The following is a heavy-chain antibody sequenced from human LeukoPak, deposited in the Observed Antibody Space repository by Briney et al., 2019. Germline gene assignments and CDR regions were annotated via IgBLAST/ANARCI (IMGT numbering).Heavy chain of an antibody. V-gene: IGHV3-21*01. D-gene: IGHD1-1*01. CDR3: ARVERGFLTDY. CDR1: GFTLSSYS. J-gene: IGHJ4*02. Sequence: GSLRLSCAASGFTLSSYSMNWVRQAPGKGLEWVSSISSSSSYIYYADSVKGRFTISRDNAKNSLYLQMNSLRAEDTAVYYCARVERGFLTDYWGQGTLVTVSS. CDR2: ISSSSSYI.